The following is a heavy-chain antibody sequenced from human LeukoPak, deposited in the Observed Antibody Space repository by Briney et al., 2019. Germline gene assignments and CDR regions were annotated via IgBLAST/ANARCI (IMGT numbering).Heavy chain of an antibody. CDR2: IKQDGSVK. D-gene: IGHD5-18*01. J-gene: IGHJ4*02. CDR1: GCTFSSYW. V-gene: IGHV3-7*01. CDR3: ARHLSGVTGYTYGWGIDS. Sequence: HPGGSLRLSCAASGCTFSSYWMSWVRQAPGKGLEWVANIKQDGSVKYYVHSAEGRFTISRDNAKKTRYLQSDSLRAEDTAVYSCARHLSGVTGYTYGWGIDSWGPVVLVTVSS.